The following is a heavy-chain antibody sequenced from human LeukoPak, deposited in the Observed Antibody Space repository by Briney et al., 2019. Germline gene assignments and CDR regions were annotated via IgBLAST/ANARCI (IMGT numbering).Heavy chain of an antibody. CDR3: AREIPAAGPLSFDC. Sequence: GRSLRLSCAASGFTFSSYSMNWVRQAPGKGLEWVSYITGSSSTIYYADSVKGRFTISRDNAKNSLYLQMNSLRAEDTAVYYYAREIPAAGPLSFDCWGQGTLVTVSS. D-gene: IGHD6-13*01. CDR1: GFTFSSYS. J-gene: IGHJ4*02. CDR2: ITGSSSTI. V-gene: IGHV3-48*04.